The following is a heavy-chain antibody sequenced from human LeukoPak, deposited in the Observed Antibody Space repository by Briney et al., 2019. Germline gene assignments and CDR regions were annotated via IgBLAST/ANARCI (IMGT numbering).Heavy chain of an antibody. V-gene: IGHV3-7*05. CDR1: GFPFSSYW. Sequence: PGGSLILACAASGFPFSSYWMAWVRQPPGKGREWVATITLDGSDSKYVASVKDRFPISRDNAKNTLYLQMNRLRVEDTALYFCSRIDTYYYDSSGHYSDFDIWGQETIVTVSS. CDR2: ITLDGSDS. D-gene: IGHD3-22*01. CDR3: SRIDTYYYDSSGHYSDFDI. J-gene: IGHJ3*02.